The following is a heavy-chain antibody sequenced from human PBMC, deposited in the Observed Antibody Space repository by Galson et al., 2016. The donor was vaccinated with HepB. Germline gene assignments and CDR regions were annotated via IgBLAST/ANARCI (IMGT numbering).Heavy chain of an antibody. CDR3: ARTGQTWLLFDN. J-gene: IGHJ4*02. V-gene: IGHV4-31*03. CDR2: IYYNGNT. CDR1: GGSIRSDDYY. D-gene: IGHD3-22*01. Sequence: TLSLTCTVSGGSIRSDDYYWSWIRQHPGKGLEWIGYIYYNGNTCYNPSLKSRVTISVDTSKNQFYLKLRSVTAADTAVYYCARTGQTWLLFDNWGQGTLVTVSS.